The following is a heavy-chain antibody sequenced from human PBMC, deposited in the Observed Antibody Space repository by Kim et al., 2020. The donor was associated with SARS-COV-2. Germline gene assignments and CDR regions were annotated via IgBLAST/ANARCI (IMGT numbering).Heavy chain of an antibody. CDR2: INPSGGST. Sequence: ASVKVSCKASGYTFTSYYMHWVRRAPGQGLEWMGIINPSGGSTSYAQKFQGRVTMTRDTSTSTVYMELSSLRSEDTAVYYCARVSYYYGSGSYYNNVFDYWGQGTLVTVSS. CDR1: GYTFTSYY. V-gene: IGHV1-46*01. D-gene: IGHD3-10*01. CDR3: ARVSYYYGSGSYYNNVFDY. J-gene: IGHJ4*02.